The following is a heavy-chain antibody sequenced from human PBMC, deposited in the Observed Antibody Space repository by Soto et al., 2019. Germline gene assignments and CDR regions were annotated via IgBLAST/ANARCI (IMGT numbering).Heavy chain of an antibody. D-gene: IGHD6-13*01. CDR1: GYTLTELS. V-gene: IGHV1-24*01. CDR3: ATERPIAAAGTVAFDI. J-gene: IGHJ3*02. CDR2: FDPEDGET. Sequence: ASLKVSCKVSGYTLTELSMHWVRQAPGKGLEWMGGFDPEDGETIYAQKFQGRVTMTEDTSTDTAYMELSSLRSEDTAVYYCATERPIAAAGTVAFDIWGQGTMVTVS.